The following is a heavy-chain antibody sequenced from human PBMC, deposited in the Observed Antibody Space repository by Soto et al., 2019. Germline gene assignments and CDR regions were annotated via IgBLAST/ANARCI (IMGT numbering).Heavy chain of an antibody. J-gene: IGHJ4*02. CDR2: ISGSGGST. CDR1: GFTFYSYA. CDR3: AKVDHPHYYDSSGSSY. D-gene: IGHD3-22*01. V-gene: IGHV3-23*01. Sequence: GGAPRLSCAASGFTFYSYAMSWGRPAPGEGLEWVSAISGSGGSTYYADSVKGRFTISRDNSKNTLYLQMNSLRAEDTAVYYCAKVDHPHYYDSSGSSYWGQGTLVTVSS.